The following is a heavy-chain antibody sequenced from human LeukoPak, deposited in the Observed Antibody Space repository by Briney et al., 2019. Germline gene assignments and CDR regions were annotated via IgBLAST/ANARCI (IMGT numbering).Heavy chain of an antibody. V-gene: IGHV3-30*18. D-gene: IGHD3-16*01. Sequence: GTSLRLPCVASGFTFSNYGMHWVRQAPGKGLEWVATITYDGSSEYYADSVKDRFTVSRDSSKNTLYLQMSSLKTEDTAVYYCAKRGDGGHKSLEYWGQGTLVIVSS. CDR1: GFTFSNYG. CDR3: AKRGDGGHKSLEY. J-gene: IGHJ4*02. CDR2: ITYDGSSE.